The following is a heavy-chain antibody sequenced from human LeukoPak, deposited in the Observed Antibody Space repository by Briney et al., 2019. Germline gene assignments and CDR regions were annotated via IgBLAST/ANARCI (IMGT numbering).Heavy chain of an antibody. CDR1: GGSFSAYY. CDR2: VNHSGGT. V-gene: IGHV4-34*01. J-gene: IGHJ4*02. D-gene: IGHD6-19*01. Sequence: SETLSLTCAVYGGSFSAYYWSWIRQPPGKGLEWIGEVNHSGGTNYNPSLKSRVTISVDTSKNQFSLKLSSVTAADTAVYYCARGKAVADYFDYWGQGTLVPVSS. CDR3: ARGKAVADYFDY.